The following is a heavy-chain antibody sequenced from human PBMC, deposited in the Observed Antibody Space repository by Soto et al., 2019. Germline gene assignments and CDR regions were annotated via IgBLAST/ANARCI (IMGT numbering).Heavy chain of an antibody. V-gene: IGHV1-18*04. CDR1: GYTFTSYG. J-gene: IGHJ6*01. CDR3: AWERGQPLVARSSYGMEV. Sequence: ASVKVSCKASGYTFTSYGIRWVRQAPGQGLEWMGWISAYNGNTNYAQKLHGRVTMTKATPTRAAYVELRSVRSNHTAVHYCAWERGQPLVARSSYGMEVWREGTRVT. D-gene: IGHD6-13*01. CDR2: ISAYNGNT.